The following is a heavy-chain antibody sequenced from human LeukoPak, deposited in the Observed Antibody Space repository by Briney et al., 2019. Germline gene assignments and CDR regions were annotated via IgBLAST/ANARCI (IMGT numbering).Heavy chain of an antibody. CDR2: ISSSSSTI. J-gene: IGHJ4*02. D-gene: IGHD6-19*01. CDR3: ATHPPHSSGWYVDY. Sequence: PGGSLRLSCAASGFTFSSYSMNWVRQAPGKGLEWVSYISSSSSTIYYADSVKGRFTISRDNSKNTLYLQMNSLRAEDTAVYYCATHPPHSSGWYVDYWAREPWSPSPQ. V-gene: IGHV3-48*01. CDR1: GFTFSSYS.